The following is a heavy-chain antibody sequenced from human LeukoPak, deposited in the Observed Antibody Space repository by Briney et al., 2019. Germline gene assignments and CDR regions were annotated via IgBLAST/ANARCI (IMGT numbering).Heavy chain of an antibody. CDR1: GVSIRSSYYY. D-gene: IGHD3-22*01. V-gene: IGHV4-39*07. J-gene: IGHJ4*02. Sequence: PSETLSLTCTVSGVSIRSSYYYWGWIRQPPGKGLEWIGSIYDSGSTYYNPSLKSRVTISVDTSKNQFSLKLSSVTAADTAVYYCARDGVGYDSSGYPDYWGQGTLVTVSS. CDR2: IYDSGST. CDR3: ARDGVGYDSSGYPDY.